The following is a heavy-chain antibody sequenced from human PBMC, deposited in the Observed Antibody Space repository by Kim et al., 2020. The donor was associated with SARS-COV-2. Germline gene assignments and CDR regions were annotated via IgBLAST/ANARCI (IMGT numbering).Heavy chain of an antibody. J-gene: IGHJ3*02. Sequence: SETLSLTCTVSGGSISSGGYYWSWIRQHPGKGLEWIGYIYYSGSTYYNPSLKSRVTISVDTSKNQFSLKLSSVTAADTAVYYCARAPITMIVVVYAFDIWGQGTIVTVSS. CDR2: IYYSGST. CDR3: ARAPITMIVVVYAFDI. CDR1: GGSISSGGYY. D-gene: IGHD3-22*01. V-gene: IGHV4-31*03.